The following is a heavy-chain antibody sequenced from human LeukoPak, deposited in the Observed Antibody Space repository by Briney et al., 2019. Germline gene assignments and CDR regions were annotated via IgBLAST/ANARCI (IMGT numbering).Heavy chain of an antibody. Sequence: SETLSLTCTVSGGSISSSSYYWGWIRQPPGKGLEWIGSIYYSGSTYYSPSLKSRVTISVDTSKNQFSLKLSSVTAADTAVYYCARHHPVSRLLPKGGFDYWGQGTLVTVSS. CDR2: IYYSGST. D-gene: IGHD3-22*01. J-gene: IGHJ4*02. CDR1: GGSISSSSYY. CDR3: ARHHPVSRLLPKGGFDY. V-gene: IGHV4-39*01.